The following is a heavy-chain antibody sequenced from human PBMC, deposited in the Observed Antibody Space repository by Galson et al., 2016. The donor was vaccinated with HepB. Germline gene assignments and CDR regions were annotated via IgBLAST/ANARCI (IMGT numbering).Heavy chain of an antibody. V-gene: IGHV1-8*01. CDR1: GYTFTSYD. D-gene: IGHD2-21*02. J-gene: IGHJ4*02. Sequence: SVKVSCKASGYTFTSYDVNWVRQATGQGLVWMGWMNPNSGNTGNAQKFQGRVTMSINTSISTAYMELTSLRSEDTAIYYCARSPSDSKFDYWGQGTLVTVSS. CDR2: MNPNSGNT. CDR3: ARSPSDSKFDY.